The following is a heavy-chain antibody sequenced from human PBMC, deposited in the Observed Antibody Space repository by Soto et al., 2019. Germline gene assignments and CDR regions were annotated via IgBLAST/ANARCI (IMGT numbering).Heavy chain of an antibody. CDR2: IKTDGSDK. CDR3: VRGGWSVDY. J-gene: IGHJ4*02. Sequence: VQLVEAGGGLVQPGGSLRLSCAAAGFTFSSYWMSWARQAPGKGLEWMADIKTDGSDKKYVDSVKGRFTISRDNAKDSLYLDMTSQTVVDEAVDYWVRGGWSVDYWGQGTLVTVSS. D-gene: IGHD6-19*01. V-gene: IGHV3-7*04. CDR1: GFTFSSYW.